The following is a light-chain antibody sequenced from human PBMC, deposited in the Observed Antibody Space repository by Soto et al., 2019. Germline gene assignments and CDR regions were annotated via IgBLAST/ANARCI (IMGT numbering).Light chain of an antibody. J-gene: IGKJ1*01. CDR3: MQALQTPWT. V-gene: IGKV2-28*01. Sequence: DIVMTQSPLSLPVTPGEPASISCRSSQSLLHSNGYNYLHWYLQKPGQSPQLLIYLSSNRAYGVPDRFRGSGSGTDFTLKISRVEAKDVGVYYCMQALQTPWTFGQGTKAEIK. CDR2: LSS. CDR1: QSLLHSNGYNY.